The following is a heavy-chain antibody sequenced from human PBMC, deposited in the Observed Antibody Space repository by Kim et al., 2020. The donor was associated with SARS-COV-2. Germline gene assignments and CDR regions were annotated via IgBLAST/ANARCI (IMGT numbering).Heavy chain of an antibody. J-gene: IGHJ4*02. CDR3: ARRPRYSYVWGYFDY. D-gene: IGHD5-18*01. CDR1: GGSISSSSYY. V-gene: IGHV4-39*01. CDR2: IYYSGST. Sequence: SETLSLTCTVSGGSISSSSYYWGWIRQPPGKGLEWIGSIYYSGSTYYNPSLKSRVTISVDTSKNQFSLKLSSVTAADTAVYYCARRPRYSYVWGYFDYWGQGTLVTVSS.